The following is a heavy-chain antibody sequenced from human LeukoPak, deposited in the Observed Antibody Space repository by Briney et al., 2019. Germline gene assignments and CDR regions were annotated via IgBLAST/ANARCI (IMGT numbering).Heavy chain of an antibody. V-gene: IGHV3-23*01. D-gene: IGHD6-19*01. J-gene: IGHJ4*02. Sequence: GGPLRLSCAASGFTLSSYAMSWVRQAPGKGLEGASTISSSGGSTYYADSVKGRFTISRDNSKNTLFLQMNSLRVEDTAVYYCARDKYNSGGDSWGQGTLVTVSS. CDR3: ARDKYNSGGDS. CDR1: GFTLSSYA. CDR2: ISSSGGST.